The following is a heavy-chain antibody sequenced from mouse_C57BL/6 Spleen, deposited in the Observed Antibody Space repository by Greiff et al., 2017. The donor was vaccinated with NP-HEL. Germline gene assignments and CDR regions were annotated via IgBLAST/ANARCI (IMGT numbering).Heavy chain of an antibody. CDR3: TGHSGDGYYFDY. V-gene: IGHV5-9*01. Sequence: EVMLVESGGGLVKPGGSLKLSCAASGFTFSSYTMSWVRQTPEKRLEWVATISGGGGNTYYPDSVKGRFTISRDNAKNTLYLQMSSLRSEDTALYYCTGHSGDGYYFDYWGQGTTLTVSS. CDR1: GFTFSSYT. CDR2: ISGGGGNT. D-gene: IGHD2-3*01. J-gene: IGHJ2*01.